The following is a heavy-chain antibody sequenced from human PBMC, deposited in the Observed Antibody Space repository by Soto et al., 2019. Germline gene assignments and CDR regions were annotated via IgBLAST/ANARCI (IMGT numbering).Heavy chain of an antibody. CDR1: GFTFIDHY. CDR3: VRSGDNYNLLDY. V-gene: IGHV3-11*06. J-gene: IGHJ4*02. Sequence: GGSLRLSCASSGFTFIDHYMSWIRQAPGKGLEWIGYSSNSGSFTRYTDSVKGRFSISRDNAKNSLFLQINSLRGDDTAIYYCVRSGDNYNLLDYWGQGTPVTVS. CDR2: SSNSGSFT. D-gene: IGHD1-1*01.